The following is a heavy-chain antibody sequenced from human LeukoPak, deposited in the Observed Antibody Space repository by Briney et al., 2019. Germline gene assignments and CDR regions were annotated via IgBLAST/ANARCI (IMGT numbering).Heavy chain of an antibody. CDR2: ISGSGGAT. Sequence: GGALRLSCAASGFTFSSYAMNWVRQAPGKGLEWVSAISGSGGATYYADSVEGRLTISRDTSKNTTYLPMNSLRAEDTAVYYCAKAPGEGDYCGQGTLVTVSS. D-gene: IGHD2-21*01. CDR1: GFTFSSYA. CDR3: AKAPGEGDY. J-gene: IGHJ4*02. V-gene: IGHV3-23*01.